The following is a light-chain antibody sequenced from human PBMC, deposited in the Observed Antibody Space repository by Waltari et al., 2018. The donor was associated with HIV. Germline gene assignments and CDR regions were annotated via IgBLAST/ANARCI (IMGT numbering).Light chain of an antibody. Sequence: QSALTQPASVSGSPGPSITISCTGPSSDVGRYDYVSWYQQHPGKAPKFMIYEVSNRPSGVSNRFSGSKSGNTASLTISGLQAEDEADYYCSSYTSISTLVFGGGTKLTVL. J-gene: IGLJ3*02. CDR2: EVS. CDR1: SSDVGRYDY. CDR3: SSYTSISTLV. V-gene: IGLV2-14*01.